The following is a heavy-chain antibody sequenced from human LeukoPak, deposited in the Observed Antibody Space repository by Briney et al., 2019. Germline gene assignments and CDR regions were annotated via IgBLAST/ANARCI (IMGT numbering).Heavy chain of an antibody. CDR3: ARVAARHYFDY. CDR1: GFTFSSYW. Sequence: GGSLRLSCAASGFTFSSYWMSWVRQAPGKGLEWVANIRQDGSEKYYVDSVKGRFTISRDNAKNSLYLQMNSLRAEDTAVYYCARVAARHYFDYWGQGTLVTVSS. J-gene: IGHJ4*02. D-gene: IGHD6-6*01. V-gene: IGHV3-7*01. CDR2: IRQDGSEK.